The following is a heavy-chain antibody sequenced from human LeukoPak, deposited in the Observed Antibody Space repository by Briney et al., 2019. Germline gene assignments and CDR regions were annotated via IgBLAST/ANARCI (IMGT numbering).Heavy chain of an antibody. J-gene: IGHJ4*02. CDR1: GGSVSSGSYY. D-gene: IGHD3-3*01. CDR3: ARAETYYDFWSGYYTGFDY. CDR2: IYYSGST. V-gene: IGHV4-61*01. Sequence: SETLSLTCTVSGGSVSSGSYYWSWIRQPPGKGLEWIVYIYYSGSTNYNPSLKSRVTISVDTSKNQFSLKLSSVTAADTAVYYCARAETYYDFWSGYYTGFDYWGQGTLVTVSS.